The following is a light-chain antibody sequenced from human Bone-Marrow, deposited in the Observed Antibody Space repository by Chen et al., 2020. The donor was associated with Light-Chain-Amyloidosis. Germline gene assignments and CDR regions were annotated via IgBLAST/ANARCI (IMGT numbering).Light chain of an antibody. CDR1: SGSSATNY. J-gene: IGLJ3*02. CDR2: EDD. CDR3: QSYQGSSQGV. V-gene: IGLV6-57*01. Sequence: NFMLTQPHSVSESPGKTVIISCTRSSGSSATNYVQGYQQRRGSCPTTVIYEDDQRPSGVPDRFSGSIDRSSNSASLTLSGLKTEDEADYYCQSYQGSSQGVFGGGTKLTVL.